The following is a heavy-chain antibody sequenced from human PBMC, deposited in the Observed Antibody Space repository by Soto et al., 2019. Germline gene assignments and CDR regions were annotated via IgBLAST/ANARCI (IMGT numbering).Heavy chain of an antibody. V-gene: IGHV1-69*01. Sequence: QVQLVQSGAEVKKPGSSVKVSCKASAGTFSSYGISWVRQAPGQGLEWMGGIMPIFGTPNYAQKFQGRVTITADESTSTGYMELSSLTADDTAVYYCARDRSWKSYCYYSSVPYFYGMDVWGKGTTVTVSS. CDR2: IMPIFGTP. J-gene: IGHJ6*04. CDR1: AGTFSSYG. D-gene: IGHD3-22*01. CDR3: ARDRSWKSYCYYSSVPYFYGMDV.